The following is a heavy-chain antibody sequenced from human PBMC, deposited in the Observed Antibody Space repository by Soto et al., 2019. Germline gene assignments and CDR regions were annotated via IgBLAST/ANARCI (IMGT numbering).Heavy chain of an antibody. CDR1: GVSVSSAGYY. V-gene: IGHV4-31*03. CDR2: ISYSGST. Sequence: QVQLQESGPGLVKPSQTLSLTCTVSGVSVSSAGYYWTWIRQPPGKGLEWMGYISYSGSTYYNPSLKSRITISLDTSQSQFSLKLTSVTAADTAVYYCVRFVNYYYYGVDVWVQGTTVTVSS. D-gene: IGHD2-21*01. J-gene: IGHJ6*02. CDR3: VRFVNYYYYGVDV.